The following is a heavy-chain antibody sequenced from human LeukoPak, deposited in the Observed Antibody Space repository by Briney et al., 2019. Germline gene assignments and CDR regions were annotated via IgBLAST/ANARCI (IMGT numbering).Heavy chain of an antibody. D-gene: IGHD2-21*02. CDR1: GGSISSGGYY. CDR2: IYYSGST. CDR3: ARDASYCGGDCYPDAFDI. J-gene: IGHJ3*02. Sequence: PSETLSLTCTVSGGSISSGGYYWSWIRQHPGKGLEWIGYIYYSGSTNYNPSLKSRVTISVDTSKNQFSLKLSSVTAADTAVYYCARDASYCGGDCYPDAFDIWGQGTMVTVSS. V-gene: IGHV4-61*08.